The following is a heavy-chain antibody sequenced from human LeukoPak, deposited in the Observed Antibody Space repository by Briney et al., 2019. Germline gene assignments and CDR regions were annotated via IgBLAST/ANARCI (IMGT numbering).Heavy chain of an antibody. CDR1: GGTFSSYA. V-gene: IGHV1-24*01. CDR2: FDPEDGET. Sequence: RASVKVSCKASGGTFSSYAISWVRQAPGKGLEWMGGFDPEDGETIYAQKFQGRVTMTEDTSTDTAYMELSSLRSEDTAVYYCATTHRDFDWLLHDYWGQGTLVTVSS. J-gene: IGHJ4*02. D-gene: IGHD3-9*01. CDR3: ATTHRDFDWLLHDY.